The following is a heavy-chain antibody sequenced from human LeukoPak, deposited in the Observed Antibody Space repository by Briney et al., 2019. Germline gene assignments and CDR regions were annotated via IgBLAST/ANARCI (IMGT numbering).Heavy chain of an antibody. V-gene: IGHV1-2*02. CDR1: GYTFTGYY. CDR2: INPNSGGT. Sequence: GASVKVSCKASGYTFTGYYMHWVRQAPGQGLEWMGWINPNSGGTNYAQKFQGRVTMTRDTSISTAYMELSRLRSDDTAVYYCARGIAAAAGYYYYYMDVWGKGTTVTISS. D-gene: IGHD6-13*01. CDR3: ARGIAAAAGYYYYYMDV. J-gene: IGHJ6*03.